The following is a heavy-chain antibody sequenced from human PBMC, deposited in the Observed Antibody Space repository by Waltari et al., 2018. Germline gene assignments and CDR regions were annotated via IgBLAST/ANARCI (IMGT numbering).Heavy chain of an antibody. D-gene: IGHD6-19*01. V-gene: IGHV3-66*02. J-gene: IGHJ4*02. Sequence: EVQLVESGGGLVQPGGSLKLSCAASEFPVRTNNWNWVRRAPGRGLELVSVIYSGGTTYYADSVKGRFTISRDNSKNSLYLQMNSLKTEDTAVYYCARDSGTGWFPLRYWGQGTLVTVSS. CDR2: IYSGGTT. CDR3: ARDSGTGWFPLRY. CDR1: EFPVRTNN.